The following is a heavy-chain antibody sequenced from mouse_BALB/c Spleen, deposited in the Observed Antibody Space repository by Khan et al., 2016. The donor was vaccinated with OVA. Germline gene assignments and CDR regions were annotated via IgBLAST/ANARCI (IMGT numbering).Heavy chain of an antibody. Sequence: QVQLQQPGAELARSGASVKMSCKASGYTFTSYTIHWVKQRPGQGLDWIGYINPNNGYTNYNQKFKDRATLTADKSSRQAYMQLSSLTSEDSAVYYCARRIYHDCDGAWFAYWGQGTLVTVPA. V-gene: IGHV1-4*01. J-gene: IGHJ3*01. CDR1: GYTFTSYT. CDR2: INPNNGYT. D-gene: IGHD2-4*01. CDR3: ARRIYHDCDGAWFAY.